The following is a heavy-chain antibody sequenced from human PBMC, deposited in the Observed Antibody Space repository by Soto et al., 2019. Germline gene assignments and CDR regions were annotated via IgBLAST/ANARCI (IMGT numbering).Heavy chain of an antibody. V-gene: IGHV4-59*01. J-gene: IGHJ5*02. CDR1: GDSSSTYY. Sequence: QVQLQESGPGLVKSSETLSLTCSVSGDSSSTYYWGWIRQPPGKGLEWIGYINYSGRSNHNPSLKSPLSITVDAPKYLVSLMLTCVTGAAPGVYYCARSYCADTVSCDRFDAGGQGGLVVVS. CDR2: INYSGRS. D-gene: IGHD2-8*02. CDR3: ARSYCADTVSCDRFDA.